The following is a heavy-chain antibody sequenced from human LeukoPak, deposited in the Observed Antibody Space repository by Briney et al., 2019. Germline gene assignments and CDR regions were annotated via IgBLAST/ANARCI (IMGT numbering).Heavy chain of an antibody. Sequence: GGSLRLSCAASGFTFSSYGMHWVRQAPGKGLDWVAFIHHDGSNKYYADSVKGRFTISRDNSKNTLYLQMNSLRPDDTAVYYCASATLRCSGGSCYEMDVWGKGTTVTVSS. J-gene: IGHJ6*04. CDR1: GFTFSSYG. CDR2: IHHDGSNK. D-gene: IGHD2-15*01. V-gene: IGHV3-30*02. CDR3: ASATLRCSGGSCYEMDV.